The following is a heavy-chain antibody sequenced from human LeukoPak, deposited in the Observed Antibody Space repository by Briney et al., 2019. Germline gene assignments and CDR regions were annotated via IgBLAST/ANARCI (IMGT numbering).Heavy chain of an antibody. V-gene: IGHV1-46*01. J-gene: IGHJ6*02. CDR3: AREDRYCSSTSCIYYGMDV. D-gene: IGHD2-2*01. Sequence: ASVKVSCKASGYTFTSYYTHWVRQAPGQGLEWMGIINPSGGSTSYAQKFQGRVTMTRDTSTSTVYMELSSLRSEDTAVYYCAREDRYCSSTSCIYYGMDVWGQGTTVTVSS. CDR2: INPSGGST. CDR1: GYTFTSYY.